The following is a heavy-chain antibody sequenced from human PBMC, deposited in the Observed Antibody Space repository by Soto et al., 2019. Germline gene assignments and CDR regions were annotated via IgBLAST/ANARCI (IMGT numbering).Heavy chain of an antibody. CDR3: ARDYIMTTVYYYYYGMDV. Sequence: SLRLSCAASGFTFSSYSMNWVRQAPGKGLEWVSYISSSSSTIYYADSVKGRFTISRDNAKNSLYLQMNSLRDEDTAVYYCARDYIMTTVYYYYYGMDVWGQGTTVTVSS. D-gene: IGHD4-17*01. V-gene: IGHV3-48*02. CDR2: ISSSSSTI. CDR1: GFTFSSYS. J-gene: IGHJ6*02.